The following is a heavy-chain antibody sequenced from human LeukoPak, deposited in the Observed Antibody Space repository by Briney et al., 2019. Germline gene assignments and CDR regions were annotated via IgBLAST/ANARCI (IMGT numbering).Heavy chain of an antibody. CDR1: GGSISSGGYY. V-gene: IGHV4-39*07. CDR3: ARGPGSSGPLDY. D-gene: IGHD6-19*01. CDR2: INHSGST. J-gene: IGHJ4*02. Sequence: SETLSLTCTVSGGSISSGGYYWSWIRQPPGKGLEWIGEINHSGSTNYNPSLKSRVTISVDTSKNQFSLKLSSVTAADTAVYYCARGPGSSGPLDYWGQGTLVTVSS.